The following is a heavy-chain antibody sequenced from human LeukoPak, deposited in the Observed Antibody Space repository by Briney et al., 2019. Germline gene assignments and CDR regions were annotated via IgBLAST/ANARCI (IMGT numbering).Heavy chain of an antibody. D-gene: IGHD1-26*01. CDR3: ASNRLGAQYNWFDP. J-gene: IGHJ5*02. Sequence: PSETLSLTCTVSGVSISSCYWSWIRQPAGKGLEWIGRIYTSGITNYNPSLKSRVTMSVDTSKNQFSLKLNSVTAADTAVYYCASNRLGAQYNWFDPWGQGTLVTVSS. CDR1: GVSISSCY. CDR2: IYTSGIT. V-gene: IGHV4-4*07.